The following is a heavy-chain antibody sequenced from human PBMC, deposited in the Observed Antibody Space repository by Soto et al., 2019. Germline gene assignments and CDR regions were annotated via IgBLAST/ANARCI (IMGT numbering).Heavy chain of an antibody. CDR3: ARVVHYYGSGSYYGPYFDY. V-gene: IGHV3-11*05. CDR1: GFTFSDDY. CDR2: ISSSSSYT. Sequence: PGGALRLCCAASGFTFSDDYMSWIRQAPGKGLEWVSYISSSSSYTNYADSVKGRFTISRDNAKNSLYLQMNSLRAEDTAVYYCARVVHYYGSGSYYGPYFDYWGQGTLVTVSS. D-gene: IGHD3-10*01. J-gene: IGHJ4*02.